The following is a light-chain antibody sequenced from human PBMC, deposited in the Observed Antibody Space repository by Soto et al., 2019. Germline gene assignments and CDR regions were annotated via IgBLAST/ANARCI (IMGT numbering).Light chain of an antibody. CDR2: AAS. J-gene: IGKJ5*01. CDR1: QSINSN. V-gene: IGKV3-15*01. CDR3: QQYTDWPIT. Sequence: TQSHRTLSLSPVHIARLSCRASQSINSNLAWYQQQPGQAPRLLIYAASTRATAVPDRFSGSGSGTDFTLTITSLQSDDFAIYFCQQYTDWPITFGQGTRLE.